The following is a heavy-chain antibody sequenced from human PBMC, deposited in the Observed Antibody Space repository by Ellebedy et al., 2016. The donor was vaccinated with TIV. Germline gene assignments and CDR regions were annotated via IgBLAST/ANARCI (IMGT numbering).Heavy chain of an antibody. Sequence: PGGSLRLSCKGSGYSFTSYWIGWVRQIPGKGLEWMGIIYPGDSDTRSSPSFQGQVTISADKSISTAYLQWSSLKASDTAMYYCASTGSECSCGSCLASFDAFDIWGQGTMVTVSS. D-gene: IGHD2-15*01. V-gene: IGHV5-51*01. CDR2: IYPGDSDT. CDR1: GYSFTSYW. CDR3: ASTGSECSCGSCLASFDAFDI. J-gene: IGHJ3*02.